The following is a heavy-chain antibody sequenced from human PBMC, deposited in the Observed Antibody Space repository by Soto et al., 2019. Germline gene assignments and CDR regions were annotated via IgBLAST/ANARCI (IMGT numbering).Heavy chain of an antibody. CDR1: GGSLRSXXXX. V-gene: IGHV4-61*01. D-gene: IGHD3-22*01. CDR3: ARDSSGRHDY. J-gene: IGHJ4*02. CDR2: IYHGGAT. Sequence: ETLSLTCTVSGGSLRSXXXXWSWIRQPPGKGLEWIGYIYHGGATTYNASLKSRVTISVDTSKNQFFLKVNSVTAADTAVYFCARDSSGRHDYWGQGTPVTVSS.